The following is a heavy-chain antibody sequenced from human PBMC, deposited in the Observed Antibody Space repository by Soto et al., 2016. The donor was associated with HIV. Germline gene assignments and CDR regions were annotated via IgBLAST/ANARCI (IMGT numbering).Heavy chain of an antibody. CDR3: ASTGGYSSGYYFDY. V-gene: IGHV1-18*04. J-gene: IGHJ4*02. CDR1: GYSFTDYY. D-gene: IGHD6-19*01. CDR2: ISTFNGNT. Sequence: QVQLVQSGAEVKKPGASVKVSCKTSGYSFTDYYIHWVRQAPGQGLEWMGWISTFNGNTNYAQKLQGRVTMTTDTSTSTAYMELRSLRSDDTAVYYCASTGGYSSGYYFDYWGQGTLVTVSS.